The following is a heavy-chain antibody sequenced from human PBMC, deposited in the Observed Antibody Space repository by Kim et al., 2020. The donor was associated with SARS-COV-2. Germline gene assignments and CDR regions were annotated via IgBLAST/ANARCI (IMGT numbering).Heavy chain of an antibody. CDR2: IVVGSGNT. D-gene: IGHD2-15*01. Sequence: SVKVSCKASGFTFTSSAMQWVRQARGQRLEWIGWIVVGSGNTNYAQKFQERVTITRDMSTSTAYMELSSLRSEDTAVYYCAADPWAATYGMDVWGQGTTVTVSS. V-gene: IGHV1-58*02. J-gene: IGHJ6*02. CDR3: AADPWAATYGMDV. CDR1: GFTFTSSA.